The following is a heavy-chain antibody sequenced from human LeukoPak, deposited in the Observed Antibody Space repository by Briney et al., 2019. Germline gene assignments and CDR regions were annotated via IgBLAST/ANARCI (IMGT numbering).Heavy chain of an antibody. Sequence: SETLSLTCTVSGGSVSSSSYYWGWIRQPPGKGLEWIGSIYYSGSTYYNPSLKSRVTISVDTSKNQFSLKLSSVTAADTAVYYCARVAYYDSSGYLLDYWGQGTLVTVSS. CDR3: ARVAYYDSSGYLLDY. J-gene: IGHJ4*02. CDR2: IYYSGST. CDR1: GGSVSSSSYY. D-gene: IGHD3-22*01. V-gene: IGHV4-39*07.